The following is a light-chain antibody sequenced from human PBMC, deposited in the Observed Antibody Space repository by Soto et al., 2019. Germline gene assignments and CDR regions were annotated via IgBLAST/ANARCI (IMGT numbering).Light chain of an antibody. CDR2: EAS. Sequence: EIVLTQSPATLSLSPGERATLSCRASQSVSSYLAWYQQKPGQAPRLLMYEASNRATGIPARFTGSGSGTEFILTITSLQSEDSAVYYCQEYNTWPWTFGQGTKV. J-gene: IGKJ1*01. V-gene: IGKV3D-15*01. CDR1: QSVSSY. CDR3: QEYNTWPWT.